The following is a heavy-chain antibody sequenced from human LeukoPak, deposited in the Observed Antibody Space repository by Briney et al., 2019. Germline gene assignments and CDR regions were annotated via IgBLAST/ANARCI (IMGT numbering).Heavy chain of an antibody. CDR1: GGTFSSYA. CDR3: ARANEDYYDSSGYSSWFDP. V-gene: IGHV1-69*05. D-gene: IGHD3-22*01. Sequence: SVEVSCKASGGTFSSYAISWVRQAPGQGLEWMGGIIPIFGTANYAQKFQGRVTITTDESTSTAYMELSSLRSEDTAVYYCARANEDYYDSSGYSSWFDPWGQGTLVTVSS. J-gene: IGHJ5*02. CDR2: IIPIFGTA.